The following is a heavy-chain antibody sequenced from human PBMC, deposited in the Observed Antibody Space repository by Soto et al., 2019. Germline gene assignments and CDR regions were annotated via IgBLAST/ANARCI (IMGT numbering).Heavy chain of an antibody. V-gene: IGHV3-30-3*01. CDR2: ISDDGDNK. CDR1: GFTLTNYA. J-gene: IGHJ4*02. Sequence: QVQLVESGGGVVQPGRSLRLSCAASGFTLTNYAMHWVRQAPGKGLEWLAVISDDGDNKHYAASVKGRFTISRDNSNKTLYPQMTSLRPEDTALYYCARDRYSSSTLFDYWGQGTLITVSS. D-gene: IGHD6-6*01. CDR3: ARDRYSSSTLFDY.